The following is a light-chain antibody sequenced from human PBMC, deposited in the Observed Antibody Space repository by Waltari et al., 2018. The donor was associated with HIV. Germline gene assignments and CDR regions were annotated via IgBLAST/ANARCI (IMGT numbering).Light chain of an antibody. J-gene: IGLJ1*01. Sequence: QSALTQPAYVSGSLGQSINISCSGLSSDLGHSHFVSWYQQPPANVPRVIIYEVNNRPSGVSSRFSGAKSGATASLTISGLQAEDEAVYYCASHSTYTLLYVFGSGTELTVL. CDR2: EVN. CDR1: SSDLGHSHF. CDR3: ASHSTYTLLYV. V-gene: IGLV2-14*01.